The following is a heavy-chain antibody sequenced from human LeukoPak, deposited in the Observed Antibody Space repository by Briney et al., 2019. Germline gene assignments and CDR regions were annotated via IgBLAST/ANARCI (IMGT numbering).Heavy chain of an antibody. V-gene: IGHV3-23*01. CDR3: ANPPTVTKIRFDS. CDR2: ISRSGEST. J-gene: IGHJ5*01. CDR1: GFTFSGIA. D-gene: IGHD4-17*01. Sequence: GGTLRLSCAASGFTFSGIAMSWIRKAPGRGLEWVSSISRSGESTYYAESVKGRFTISRDNLKNTLYLQMNSLRAEDTAVYYCANPPTVTKIRFDSWGQGTLVTVSS.